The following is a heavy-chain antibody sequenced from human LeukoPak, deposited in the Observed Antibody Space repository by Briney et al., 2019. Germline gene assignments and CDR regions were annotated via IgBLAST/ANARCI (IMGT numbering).Heavy chain of an antibody. J-gene: IGHJ4*02. V-gene: IGHV1-2*02. CDR2: INPNSGGT. D-gene: IGHD3-3*01. CDR1: GYTFTSYG. CDR3: ARDPGGLYDFWSGYSLPSTVGLDY. Sequence: ASVKVSCKASGYTFTSYGISWVRQAPGQGLEWMGWINPNSGGTNYAQKFQGRVTMTRDTSISTAYMELSRLRSDDTAVYYCARDPGGLYDFWSGYSLPSTVGLDYWGQGTLVTVSS.